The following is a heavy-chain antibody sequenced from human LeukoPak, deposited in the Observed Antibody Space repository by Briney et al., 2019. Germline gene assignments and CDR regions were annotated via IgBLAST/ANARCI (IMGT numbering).Heavy chain of an antibody. J-gene: IGHJ5*02. V-gene: IGHV1-69*02. CDR2: IIPILGIA. CDR1: GGTFSSYT. D-gene: IGHD3-3*01. Sequence: SVKVSCKASGGTFSSYTISWVRQAPGQGLEWMGRIIPILGIANYAQKFQGRVTITADKSTSTAYMELSSLRSEDTAVYYCASGYYDFWSGYGLGAWGQETPVTVSS. CDR3: ASGYYDFWSGYGLGA.